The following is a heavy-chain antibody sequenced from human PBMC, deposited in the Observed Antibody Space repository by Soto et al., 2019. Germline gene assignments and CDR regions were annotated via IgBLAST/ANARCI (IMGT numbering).Heavy chain of an antibody. Sequence: PGGSLRLSCAASGFTFSTYAMSWVRQAPGKGLEWVSAVSSTGDATYYADSVKGRFTISRDNSKNTLYLQMNSLRAEDTAVYHCAKSGKTTTIRDWFDPWGQGTLVTVSS. CDR3: AKSGKTTTIRDWFDP. D-gene: IGHD4-4*01. CDR1: GFTFSTYA. CDR2: VSSTGDAT. V-gene: IGHV3-23*01. J-gene: IGHJ5*02.